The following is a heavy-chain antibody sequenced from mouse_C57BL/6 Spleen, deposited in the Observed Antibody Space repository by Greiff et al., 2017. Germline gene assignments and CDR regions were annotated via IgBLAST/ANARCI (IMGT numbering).Heavy chain of an antibody. V-gene: IGHV5-6*01. CDR2: ISSGGSYT. Sequence: EVKVVESGGDLVKPGGSLKLSCAASGFTFSSYGMSWVRQTPDKRLEWVATISSGGSYTYYPDSVKGRFTISRDNAKNTLYLQMSSLKSEDTAMYYCASLGYGSSYFDDWGQGTTLTVSS. D-gene: IGHD1-1*01. CDR3: ASLGYGSSYFDD. CDR1: GFTFSSYG. J-gene: IGHJ2*01.